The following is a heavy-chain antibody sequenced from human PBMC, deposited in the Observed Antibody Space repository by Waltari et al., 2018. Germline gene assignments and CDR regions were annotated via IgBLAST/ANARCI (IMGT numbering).Heavy chain of an antibody. D-gene: IGHD3-10*01. V-gene: IGHV4-34*01. J-gene: IGHJ4*02. Sequence: QVQLQQWGAGLLTPSETLSLPCAVYGGSFSGYSWSWIRLPPGKGLEWIGEINHSGSTNYNPSLKSRVTISVDTSKNQFSLKLSSVTAADTAVYYCASGGFGELLLDYWGQGTLVTVSS. CDR1: GGSFSGYS. CDR3: ASGGFGELLLDY. CDR2: INHSGST.